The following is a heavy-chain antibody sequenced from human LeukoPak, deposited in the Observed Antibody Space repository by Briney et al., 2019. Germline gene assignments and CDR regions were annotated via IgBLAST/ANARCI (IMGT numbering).Heavy chain of an antibody. V-gene: IGHV3-30*18. Sequence: AVISYDGSNKYYADSVKGRFTISRDNSKNTLYLQMNSLRAEDTAVYYCAKCAIFGDYADDYWGQGTLVTVSS. CDR2: ISYDGSNK. J-gene: IGHJ4*02. D-gene: IGHD3-10*01. CDR3: AKCAIFGDYADDY.